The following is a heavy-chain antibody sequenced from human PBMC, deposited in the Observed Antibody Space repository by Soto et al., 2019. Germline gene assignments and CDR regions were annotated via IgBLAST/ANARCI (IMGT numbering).Heavy chain of an antibody. CDR3: ARVERGTATTVVDAFDI. J-gene: IGHJ3*02. V-gene: IGHV4-34*01. Sequence: QVQLQQWGAGLLKPSETLSLTCAVFGGSVNSGNYYWSWIRQPPGKGLEWIGEMSHSGGTHFNPSLKSRVTISVDTSKNQFSLKMSSVTAAVTALYYCARVERGTATTVVDAFDIWGPETMVTASS. CDR1: GGSVNSGNYY. D-gene: IGHD1-1*01. CDR2: MSHSGGT.